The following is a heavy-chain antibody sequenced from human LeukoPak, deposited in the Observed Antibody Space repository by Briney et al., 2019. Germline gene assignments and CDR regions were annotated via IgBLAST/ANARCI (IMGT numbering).Heavy chain of an antibody. V-gene: IGHV1-46*01. J-gene: IGHJ4*02. D-gene: IGHD5-12*01. CDR1: GYTFTIYY. CDR3: ARDAYSGYPADY. CDR2: INPSGGST. Sequence: GASVTVSCTASGYTFTIYYMHRVRQAPGQGLEWMGIINPSGGSTSYAQKFQGRVTMTRDTSTSTVYMELSSLRSEDTAVYYCARDAYSGYPADYWGQGTLVTVSS.